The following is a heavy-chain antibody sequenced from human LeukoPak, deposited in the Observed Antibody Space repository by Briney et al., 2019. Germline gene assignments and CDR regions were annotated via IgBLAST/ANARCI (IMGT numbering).Heavy chain of an antibody. CDR2: ISSSSSTI. J-gene: IGHJ4*02. Sequence: PGGSLRLSCAASGFTFSSYSMNWVRQAPGKGLEWVSYISSSSSTIYYADSVKGRFTISRDNAKNSLYLQMNSLRAEDTAVYYCARAWDDILTGYYKPAPDYWGQGTLVTVSS. CDR3: ARAWDDILTGYYKPAPDY. CDR1: GFTFSSYS. V-gene: IGHV3-48*01. D-gene: IGHD3-9*01.